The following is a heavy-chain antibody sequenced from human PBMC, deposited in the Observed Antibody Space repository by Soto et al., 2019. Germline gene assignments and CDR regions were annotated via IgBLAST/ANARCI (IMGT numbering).Heavy chain of an antibody. CDR3: ARDVVDIVVVPAAYRLDY. CDR2: ISYDGSNK. D-gene: IGHD2-2*01. J-gene: IGHJ4*02. V-gene: IGHV3-30*03. CDR1: GFTFTSYG. Sequence: GGSLRLSCAASGFTFTSYGMHWVRQAPGKGLEWVSVISYDGSNKYYADSVKGRFTISRDNSKNTLYLDMTSLRGEDTAVYYCARDVVDIVVVPAAYRLDYWGQGTLVTVSS.